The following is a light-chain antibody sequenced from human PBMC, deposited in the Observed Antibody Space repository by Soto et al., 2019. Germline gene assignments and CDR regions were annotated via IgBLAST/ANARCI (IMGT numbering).Light chain of an antibody. CDR1: QDISSH. CDR2: AAS. V-gene: IGKV1-9*01. J-gene: IGKJ5*01. Sequence: DIQLTQSPSFLSASVGDRVTITCRASQDISSHSAWYQQKPGKAPKLLVYAASTLQIGVPPRFSGSGSGTEFTLPISSVQPEYFAIYYCQQVNSYPITFGQGTRLDLK. CDR3: QQVNSYPIT.